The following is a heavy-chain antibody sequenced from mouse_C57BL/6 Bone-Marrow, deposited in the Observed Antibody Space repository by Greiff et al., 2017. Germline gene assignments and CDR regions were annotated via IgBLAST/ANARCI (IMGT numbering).Heavy chain of an antibody. CDR2: IYPGSGST. CDR3: AREDWRFYYAMDY. D-gene: IGHD4-1*01. V-gene: IGHV1-55*01. Sequence: QVQLQQPGAELVKPGASVKMSCKASGYTFTSHWITWVKQRPGQGLEWIGDIYPGSGSTNYNEKFKSKATLTVDTSSSTAYMQLSSLTSEDSAVYYCAREDWRFYYAMDYWGQGTSVTVSS. CDR1: GYTFTSHW. J-gene: IGHJ4*01.